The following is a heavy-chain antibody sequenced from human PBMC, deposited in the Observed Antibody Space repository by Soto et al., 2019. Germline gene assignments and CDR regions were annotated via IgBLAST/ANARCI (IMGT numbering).Heavy chain of an antibody. Sequence: ASVNVSCKSSGYTFTSYCISWVRQAPGQGLEWMGWISAYNGNTNYAQKLQGRVTMTTDTSTSTAYMELRSLRSDDTAVYYCARDEWELLSGLDYWGQGTLVTVSS. CDR1: GYTFTSYC. CDR3: ARDEWELLSGLDY. CDR2: ISAYNGNT. V-gene: IGHV1-18*04. D-gene: IGHD1-26*01. J-gene: IGHJ4*02.